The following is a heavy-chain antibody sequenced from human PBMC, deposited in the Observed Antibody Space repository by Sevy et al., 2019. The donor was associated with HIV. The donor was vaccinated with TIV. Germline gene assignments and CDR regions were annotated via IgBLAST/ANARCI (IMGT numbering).Heavy chain of an antibody. CDR2: IYYSGRS. CDR1: GTSISGYY. CDR3: ARAYSNYYYAMDV. V-gene: IGHV4-59*01. J-gene: IGHJ6*02. D-gene: IGHD4-4*01. Sequence: SETLSLTCTVSGTSISGYYWSWIRQPPGKGLEWIGYIYYSGRSDYNPSLKSRVTISEDTSKNQFSLRLSSVTAADTAGYYCARAYSNYYYAMDVWGQGTTVTVSS.